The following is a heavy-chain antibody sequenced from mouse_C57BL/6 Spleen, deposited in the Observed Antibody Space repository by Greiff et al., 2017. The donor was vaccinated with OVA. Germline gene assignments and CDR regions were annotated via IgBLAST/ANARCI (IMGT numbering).Heavy chain of an antibody. V-gene: IGHV1-9*01. CDR2: ILPGSGST. CDR1: GYTFTGYW. Sequence: VKLVESGAELMKPGASVKLSCKATGYTFTGYWIEWVKQRPGHGLEWIGEILPGSGSTNYNEKFKGKATFTADTSSNTAYVQLSSLTTEDSAIYYCARKGYYGSSYEGYAMDYWGQGTSVTVSS. J-gene: IGHJ4*01. CDR3: ARKGYYGSSYEGYAMDY. D-gene: IGHD1-1*01.